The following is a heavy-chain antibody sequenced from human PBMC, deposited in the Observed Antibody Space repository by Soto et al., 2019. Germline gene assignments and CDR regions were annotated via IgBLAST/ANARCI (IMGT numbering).Heavy chain of an antibody. CDR1: GGSLSSGGYS. J-gene: IGHJ4*02. CDR2: IYHSGST. CDR3: ASGLVTTLHY. D-gene: IGHD4-17*01. V-gene: IGHV4-30-2*01. Sequence: TLSLTCAVSGGSLSSGGYSWSWIRQPPGKGLEWIGYIYHSGSTYYNPSLKSRVTILVDRSKNQFSLKLSSVTAADTAVYYCASGLVTTLHYWGQGTLVTVSS.